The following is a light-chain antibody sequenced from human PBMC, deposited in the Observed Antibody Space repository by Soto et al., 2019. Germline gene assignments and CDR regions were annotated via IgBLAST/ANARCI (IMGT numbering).Light chain of an antibody. J-gene: IGKJ1*01. V-gene: IGKV1-6*01. Sequence: AIQVTQSPTSLSASVVDRFTIALRTSQDVRNRLGWYQQKPGKAPKLLIYGASSLQGGVSSRFSGSGFGTDFTLTISSLQPEDSATYYCLQDYTYFWMFGQGTKVDNK. CDR1: QDVRNR. CDR2: GAS. CDR3: LQDYTYFWM.